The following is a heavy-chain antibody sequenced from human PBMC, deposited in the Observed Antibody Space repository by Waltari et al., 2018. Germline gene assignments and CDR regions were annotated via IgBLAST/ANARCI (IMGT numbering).Heavy chain of an antibody. CDR3: ASEYKYDAFDI. CDR2: ISKSGSTV. CDR1: AFTFSDYF. D-gene: IGHD1-20*01. J-gene: IGHJ3*02. Sequence: QVQLVESGGGLVKPGGSLRLPCAASAFTFSDYFMSWIRQAPGKGLEWVSYISKSGSTVYYADSVKGRFTISRDNAKNSLYLQMNSLRAEDTAVYYCASEYKYDAFDIWGQGTMVTVSS. V-gene: IGHV3-11*01.